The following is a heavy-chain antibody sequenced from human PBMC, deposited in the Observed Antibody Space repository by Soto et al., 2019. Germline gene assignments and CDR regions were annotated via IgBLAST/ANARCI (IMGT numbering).Heavy chain of an antibody. Sequence: ASVKVSCKASGYTFTSYDINWVRQATGQGLEWMGWMNRNSGNTGYAQKFQGRVSMTRNTSISTAYMELSSLISEDTAVYYCARVSMVTAAPDYWGQGTLVTVSS. J-gene: IGHJ4*02. CDR2: MNRNSGNT. CDR3: ARVSMVTAAPDY. CDR1: GYTFTSYD. D-gene: IGHD6-13*01. V-gene: IGHV1-8*01.